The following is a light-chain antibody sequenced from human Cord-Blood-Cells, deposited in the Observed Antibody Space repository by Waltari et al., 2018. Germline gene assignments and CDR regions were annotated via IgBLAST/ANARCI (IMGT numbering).Light chain of an antibody. CDR2: EGS. Sequence: QSALTQPASVSGSPGPSLTISCTGTSSDVGSYNLVPWYQQYPGKAPKLMIYEGSKRPSGVSNRFSGSKSGNTASLTISGLQAEDEADYYCCSYAGSSTWVFGGGTKLTVL. J-gene: IGLJ3*02. V-gene: IGLV2-23*01. CDR1: SSDVGSYNL. CDR3: CSYAGSSTWV.